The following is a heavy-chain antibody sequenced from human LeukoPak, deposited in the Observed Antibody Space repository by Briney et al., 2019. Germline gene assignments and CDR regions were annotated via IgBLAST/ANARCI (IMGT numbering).Heavy chain of an antibody. Sequence: EASVKVSCKASGGTFSSYAISWVRQAPGQGLEWMGGIIPIFGTANYAQKFQGRVTITTDESTSTAYMELSSLRSEDTAVYYCARELASYYYGSGSAAWFDPWGQGTLVTVSS. CDR3: ARELASYYYGSGSAAWFDP. CDR1: GGTFSSYA. J-gene: IGHJ5*02. D-gene: IGHD3-10*01. V-gene: IGHV1-69*05. CDR2: IIPIFGTA.